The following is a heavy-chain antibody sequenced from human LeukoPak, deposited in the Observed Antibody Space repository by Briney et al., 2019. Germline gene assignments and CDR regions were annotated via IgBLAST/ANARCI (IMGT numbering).Heavy chain of an antibody. CDR1: GFTLISYV. V-gene: IGHV3-23*01. J-gene: IGHJ4*02. CDR2: ISGSGGSS. D-gene: IGHD3-10*01. Sequence: DGSLTLSCPSSGFTLISYVMSWVRQPPGKGLAWVSPISGSGGSSYYLDSLNGRLTISRDNSKNTIYLEMNRLRGEDTAVYYCAKDNSGTGGYYFDYWGQGTLVTVSS. CDR3: AKDNSGTGGYYFDY.